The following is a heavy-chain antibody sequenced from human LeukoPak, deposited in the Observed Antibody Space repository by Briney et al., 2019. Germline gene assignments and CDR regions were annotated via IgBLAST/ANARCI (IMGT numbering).Heavy chain of an antibody. CDR2: ISNTGNTI. CDR3: AGGLGSGWRY. D-gene: IGHD6-19*01. J-gene: IGHJ4*02. V-gene: IGHV3-48*03. Sequence: GGSLRLSCTTTEFAFSSYEMNWIRQAPGKGLEWVSYISNTGNTIYYADSVKGRFTISRDNAKNSLYLQMNSLRVEDTALYYCAGGLGSGWRYWGQGTLVTVSS. CDR1: EFAFSSYE.